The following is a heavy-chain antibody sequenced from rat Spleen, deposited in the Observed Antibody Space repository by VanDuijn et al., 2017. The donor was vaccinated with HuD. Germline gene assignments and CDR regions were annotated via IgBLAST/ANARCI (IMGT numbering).Heavy chain of an antibody. CDR3: TTTAY. J-gene: IGHJ3*01. CDR2: ITNTGGSI. Sequence: EVQLVESDGGLVQPGRSLKLSCVASGFTFNNYWMTWIRQAPGKGLEWVASITNTGGSIHYPDSVRGRFTLSRDNAKSTLYLQMGSLRSDDTATYYCTTTAYWGQGTLVTVSS. CDR1: GFTFNNYW. V-gene: IGHV5-31*01.